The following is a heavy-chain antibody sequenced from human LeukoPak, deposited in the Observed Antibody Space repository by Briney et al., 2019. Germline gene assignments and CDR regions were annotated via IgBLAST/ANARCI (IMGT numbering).Heavy chain of an antibody. CDR3: ARGNYDFWSGYYSGWFDP. CDR1: GFTFSDYY. CDR2: ISSSGSTI. J-gene: IGHJ5*02. D-gene: IGHD3-3*01. V-gene: IGHV3-11*01. Sequence: GGSLRLSCAASGFTFSDYYMSWIRQAPGKGLEWVSYISSSGSTIYYADSVKGRFTISRDNAKNPLYLQMNSLRAEDTAVYYCARGNYDFWSGYYSGWFDPWGQGTLVTVSS.